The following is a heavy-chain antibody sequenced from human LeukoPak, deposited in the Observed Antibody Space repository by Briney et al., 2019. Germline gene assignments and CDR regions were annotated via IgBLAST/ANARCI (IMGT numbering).Heavy chain of an antibody. D-gene: IGHD1-26*01. V-gene: IGHV4-59*12. J-gene: IGHJ3*02. CDR2: IYYSGST. CDR1: GGSISSYY. Sequence: SETLSLTCTVSGGSISSYYWSWIRQPPGKGLEWIGYIYYSGSTNYNPSLKSRVTISVYTSKNQFSLKLSSVTAADTAVYYCARDLVSGSYSQFDAFDIWGQGTMVTVSS. CDR3: ARDLVSGSYSQFDAFDI.